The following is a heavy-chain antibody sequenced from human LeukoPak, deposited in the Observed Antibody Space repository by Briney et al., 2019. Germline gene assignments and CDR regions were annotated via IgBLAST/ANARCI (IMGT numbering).Heavy chain of an antibody. V-gene: IGHV1-24*01. D-gene: IGHD3/OR15-3a*01. Sequence: ASVKVSCKVSGYTLTELSMHWVRQAPGKGLECMGGFDPEDGETIYAQKFQGRVTMTEDTSTDTAYMELSSLRSEDTAVYYCATDLRYDFWTGFPPGGYWGQGTLVTVSS. CDR1: GYTLTELS. CDR3: ATDLRYDFWTGFPPGGY. CDR2: FDPEDGET. J-gene: IGHJ4*02.